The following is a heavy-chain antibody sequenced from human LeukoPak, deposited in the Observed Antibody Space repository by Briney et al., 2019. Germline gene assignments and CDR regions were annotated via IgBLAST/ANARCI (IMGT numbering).Heavy chain of an antibody. D-gene: IGHD3-22*01. J-gene: IGHJ3*01. CDR2: INVGAGTT. CDR1: GYTFTTYY. Sequence: ASVKVSCKASGYTFTTYYMHWVRQAPGQGLEWMGIINVGAGTTSFARKFQGRVTMTRDTSTSTVYMDLGSLRSDDTAVYYCRRGLLGNSGYSPYDVWGQGKMVTVSS. CDR3: RRGLLGNSGYSPYDV. V-gene: IGHV1-46*01.